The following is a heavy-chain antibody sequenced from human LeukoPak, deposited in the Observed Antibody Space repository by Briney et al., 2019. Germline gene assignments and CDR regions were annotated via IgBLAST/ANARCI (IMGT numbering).Heavy chain of an antibody. CDR2: INPNSGGT. V-gene: IGHV1-2*02. Sequence: ASVKVSCKASGYTFTGYYMHWVRQAPGQGLEWMGWINPNSGGTNYAQKFQGRVTMTRDTSISTAYMELSRLRSDDTAVYYCARVPTSIAVYNWFDPWGQGALVTVSS. J-gene: IGHJ5*02. CDR3: ARVPTSIAVYNWFDP. D-gene: IGHD6-6*01. CDR1: GYTFTGYY.